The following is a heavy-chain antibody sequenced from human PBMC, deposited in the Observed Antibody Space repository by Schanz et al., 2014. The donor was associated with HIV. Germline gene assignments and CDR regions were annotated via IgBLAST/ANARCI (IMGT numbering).Heavy chain of an antibody. D-gene: IGHD3-9*01. J-gene: IGHJ4*02. CDR1: GFTFSTFG. Sequence: EVQLVESGGGLVKPGRSLRLSCTASGFTFSTFGMHWVRQAPGKGLEWVSGISWNSGSIGYADSVKGRFTISRDNAKNSLYLQMNSLRAEDTALYYCAKETEQLRYLGYFDYWGQGTLVTVSS. V-gene: IGHV3-9*01. CDR3: AKETEQLRYLGYFDY. CDR2: ISWNSGSI.